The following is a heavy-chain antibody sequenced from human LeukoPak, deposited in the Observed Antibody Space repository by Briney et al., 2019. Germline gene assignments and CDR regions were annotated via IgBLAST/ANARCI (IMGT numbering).Heavy chain of an antibody. Sequence: PSETLSLTCSVSGNSISNYYWAWIRQSPGMGLEWIGNIHDSGSTNYNPSLKSRVTISGDTSKKQFSLRLSSVTAADTAVYYCARQGPGKGYGSENYEFAFDIWGQGTLVTVSS. CDR2: IHDSGST. V-gene: IGHV4-59*08. J-gene: IGHJ3*02. D-gene: IGHD3-10*01. CDR3: ARQGPGKGYGSENYEFAFDI. CDR1: GNSISNYY.